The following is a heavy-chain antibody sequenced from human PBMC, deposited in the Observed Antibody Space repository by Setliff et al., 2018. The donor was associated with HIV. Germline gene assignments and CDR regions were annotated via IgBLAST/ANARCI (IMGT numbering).Heavy chain of an antibody. J-gene: IGHJ3*02. V-gene: IGHV4-39*07. CDR2: IYYSGST. Sequence: SSETLSLTCTVSGGSISSSSYYWGWIRQPPGKGLEWIGSIYYSGSTYYNPSLKSRVTISVDTSKNQFSLKLSSVTAADTAVYYCARDRDYNFWGGGRLSAFDIWGQGTMVTVSS. D-gene: IGHD3-3*01. CDR1: GGSISSSSYY. CDR3: ARDRDYNFWGGGRLSAFDI.